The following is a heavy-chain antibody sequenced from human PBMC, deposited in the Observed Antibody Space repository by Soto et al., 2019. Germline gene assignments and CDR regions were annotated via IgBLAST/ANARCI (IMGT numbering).Heavy chain of an antibody. D-gene: IGHD3-16*01. V-gene: IGHV4-39*01. J-gene: IGHJ4*02. Sequence: PSETLSLTCTVSGGSISSSSYYWGWIRQPPGKGLEWIGSIYYSGSTYYNPSLKSRVTISVDTSNNQFSLKLNSVTPADTAVYYCARKGGNKLDYWGQGTLVTVSS. CDR2: IYYSGST. CDR3: ARKGGNKLDY. CDR1: GGSISSSSYY.